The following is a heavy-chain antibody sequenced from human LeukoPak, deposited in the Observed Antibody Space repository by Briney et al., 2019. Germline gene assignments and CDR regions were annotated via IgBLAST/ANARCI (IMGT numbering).Heavy chain of an antibody. CDR2: IYPGDSDT. D-gene: IGHD5-18*01. CDR3: ARCTYSYSNGAFDI. V-gene: IGHV5-51*01. Sequence: GESLKISCKGSGYSFITYWIAWVRQMPGKGLEWMGFIYPGDSDTRYSPSFQGQVTISADKSISTAYLQWSSLKASDTAMYYCARCTYSYSNGAFDIWGQGTTVTVSS. CDR1: GYSFITYW. J-gene: IGHJ3*02.